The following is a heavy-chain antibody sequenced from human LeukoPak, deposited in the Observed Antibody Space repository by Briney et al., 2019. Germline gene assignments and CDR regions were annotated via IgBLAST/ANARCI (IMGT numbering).Heavy chain of an antibody. J-gene: IGHJ4*02. D-gene: IGHD3-10*01. CDR3: ARDPARSPYYYGSGISGY. Sequence: GGSLRLSCAAFGFTFSDYYMSWIRQAPGKGLEWVSYISSSGSTIYYADSVKGRFTISRDNAKNSLYLQMNSLRAEDTAVYYCARDPARSPYYYGSGISGYWGQGTLVTVSS. CDR1: GFTFSDYY. V-gene: IGHV3-11*01. CDR2: ISSSGSTI.